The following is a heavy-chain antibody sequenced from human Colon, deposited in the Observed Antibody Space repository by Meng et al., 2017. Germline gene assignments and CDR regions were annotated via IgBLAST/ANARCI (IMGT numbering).Heavy chain of an antibody. J-gene: IGHJ4*02. D-gene: IGHD1-1*01. Sequence: EGRLVVSGGGLVEPGWSLSLSCAASGFSFSSNWMSGVRQAPGKGPQWVANINEHGSEEYYVDSVKGRFTISRDNAENSLFLQMNSLRAEDTAVYYCASHSNFYHGYWGQGTLVTVSS. V-gene: IGHV3-7*01. CDR2: INEHGSEE. CDR3: ASHSNFYHGY. CDR1: GFSFSSNW.